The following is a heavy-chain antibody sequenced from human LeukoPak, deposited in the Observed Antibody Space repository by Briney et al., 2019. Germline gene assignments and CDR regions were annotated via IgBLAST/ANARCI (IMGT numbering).Heavy chain of an antibody. V-gene: IGHV4-4*02. J-gene: IGHJ4*02. D-gene: IGHD1-26*01. CDR3: ARELLGAPTPGAY. Sequence: SETLSLTCAVSGGSISSSNWWSWVRQPPGEGLEWIGEVHKSGRTNYNPSLKTRVTISIDASKNQLSLELTSVTAADTAVYYCARELLGAPTPGAYWGQGTRVTVSS. CDR2: VHKSGRT. CDR1: GGSISSSNW.